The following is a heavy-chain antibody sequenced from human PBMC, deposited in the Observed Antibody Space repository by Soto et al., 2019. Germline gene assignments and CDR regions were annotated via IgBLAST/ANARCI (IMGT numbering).Heavy chain of an antibody. CDR2: INAGNGNT. CDR3: ARGKLRFLEWLSSPYGMGV. J-gene: IGHJ6*02. V-gene: IGHV1-3*01. D-gene: IGHD3-3*01. CDR1: GYTFTSCA. Sequence: ASVKGYWKAAGYTFTSCAIHWVRRAPGQRLEWMGWINAGNGNTKYSQKFQGRVTITRDTSASTAYMELSSLRSEDTAVYYCARGKLRFLEWLSSPYGMGVWGQGTTVTVSS.